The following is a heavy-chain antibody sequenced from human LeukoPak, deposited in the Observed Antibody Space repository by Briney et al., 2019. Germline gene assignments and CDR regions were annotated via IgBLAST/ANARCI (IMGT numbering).Heavy chain of an antibody. CDR3: AAGLRYYYDSSGSNAFDI. V-gene: IGHV3-66*01. CDR2: IYSGGST. D-gene: IGHD3-22*01. J-gene: IGHJ3*02. Sequence: GGSLRLSCAASGFTFSSYGMNWVRQAPGKGLEWVSVIYSGGSTYYADSVKGRFTISRDNSKNTLYLQMNSLRAEDTAVYYCAAGLRYYYDSSGSNAFDIWGQGTMVTVSS. CDR1: GFTFSSYG.